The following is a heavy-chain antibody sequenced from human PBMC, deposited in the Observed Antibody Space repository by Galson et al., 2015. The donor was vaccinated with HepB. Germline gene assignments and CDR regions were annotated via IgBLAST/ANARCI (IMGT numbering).Heavy chain of an antibody. CDR2: INLYNDNT. CDR1: GYSFSNYG. V-gene: IGHV1-18*01. J-gene: IGHJ4*02. Sequence: SVKVSCKASGYSFSNYGISWVRQVPGQGLEWVGWINLYNDNTIYAQKVQGRVTMTTDTSTNTAYMELRSLRSDDTAVYYCARARYSSSPPDYWGQGTLVTVSS. D-gene: IGHD6-6*01. CDR3: ARARYSSSPPDY.